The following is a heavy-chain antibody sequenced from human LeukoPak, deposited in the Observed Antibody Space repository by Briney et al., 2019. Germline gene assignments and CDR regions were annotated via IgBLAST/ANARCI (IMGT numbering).Heavy chain of an antibody. CDR3: ARDGNYYFDF. CDR2: ISGSGGTT. D-gene: IGHD4-23*01. V-gene: IGHV3-23*01. Sequence: PGGSLRLSCEASGFTFSSYVMNWVRQAPGKGLEWVSGISGSGGTTYYADSVKGRFTISRDNSKNTLYLEMTSLRAEDTAVYYCARDGNYYFDFWGQGTLVTVSS. CDR1: GFTFSSYV. J-gene: IGHJ4*02.